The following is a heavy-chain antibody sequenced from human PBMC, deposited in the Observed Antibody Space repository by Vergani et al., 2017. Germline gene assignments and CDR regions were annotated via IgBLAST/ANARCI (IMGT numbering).Heavy chain of an antibody. CDR3: ARDGREHNWGFPDY. D-gene: IGHD1-26*01. J-gene: IGHJ4*02. V-gene: IGHV1-2*02. CDR2: INPNSGGS. Sequence: QVRLMQSGAEVKKPGASVTVSCKTSGYIFTAYYIHWVRQAPGQGLEWMGWINPNSGGSDSLQKFQGRVTMTWDTSITTAYMEISNLTFDDTAVYYCARDGREHNWGFPDYWGQGTLVTVSS. CDR1: GYIFTAYY.